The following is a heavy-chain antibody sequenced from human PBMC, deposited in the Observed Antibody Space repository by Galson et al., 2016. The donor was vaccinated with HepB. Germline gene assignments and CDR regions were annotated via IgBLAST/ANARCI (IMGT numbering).Heavy chain of an antibody. D-gene: IGHD3-16*02. CDR3: ARDLSYGSNWFDP. CDR2: ISAGGGST. CDR1: GFTFNTYA. J-gene: IGHJ5*02. V-gene: IGHV3-23*01. Sequence: SLRLSCAASGFTFNTYAMNWVRQAPGKGLEWVSGISAGGGSTHYADSVKGRFTISRDNSKNTVYLQMSSLRAEDTAIYFCARDLSYGSNWFDPRGQGTLVTVSS.